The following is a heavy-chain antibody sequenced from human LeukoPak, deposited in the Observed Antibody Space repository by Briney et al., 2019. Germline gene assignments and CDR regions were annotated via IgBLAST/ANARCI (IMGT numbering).Heavy chain of an antibody. V-gene: IGHV4-59*01. Sequence: SETLSLTCTVSGGSISSYYWSWIRQPPGKGLERIGYIYYSGSTNYNPSLKSRVTISVDTSKNQFSLKLSSVTAADTAVYYCARVNGDYRLAWFDPWGQGTLVTVSS. CDR3: ARVNGDYRLAWFDP. CDR1: GGSISSYY. J-gene: IGHJ5*02. D-gene: IGHD4-17*01. CDR2: IYYSGST.